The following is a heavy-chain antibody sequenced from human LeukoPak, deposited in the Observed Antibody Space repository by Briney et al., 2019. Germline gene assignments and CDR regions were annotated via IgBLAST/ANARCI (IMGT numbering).Heavy chain of an antibody. CDR2: IYYSGST. D-gene: IGHD5-12*01. CDR1: GGSISSYY. V-gene: IGHV4-59*01. J-gene: IGHJ4*02. Sequence: SETLSLTCTVSGGSISSYYWSWIRQPPGKGLEWIGYIYYSGSTNYNPSLKSRVTISVDTSKNQFSLKLSSVTAADTAVYYCARENGYSGNIDWGQGTLVTVSS. CDR3: ARENGYSGNID.